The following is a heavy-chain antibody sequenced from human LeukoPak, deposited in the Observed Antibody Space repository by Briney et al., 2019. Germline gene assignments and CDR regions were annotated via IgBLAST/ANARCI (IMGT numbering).Heavy chain of an antibody. J-gene: IGHJ4*02. D-gene: IGHD2-2*01. V-gene: IGHV3-48*01. CDR2: ISSGSSTI. Sequence: GGSLRLSCAASRLTFSSYSMNWVRQAPGKGLEWISYISSGSSTIYYADSVKGRFTISRDNAKNSLYLHLSSLRAEDTAVYYCAKDRVPAAIRDWGQGTLVTVSS. CDR3: AKDRVPAAIRD. CDR1: RLTFSSYS.